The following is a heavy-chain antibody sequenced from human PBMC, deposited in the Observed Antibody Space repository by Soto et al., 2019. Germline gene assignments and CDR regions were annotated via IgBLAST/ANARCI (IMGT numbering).Heavy chain of an antibody. J-gene: IGHJ4*02. Sequence: EVQLLESGGGLVQPGGSVRLSCAASGFTFSSYAMSWVRQAPGKGLEWVSAISGSGGSTYYADSVKGRFTISRDNSKNTLYLQMNSLRAEVTAVYDCAKDVTGYSSWSRIDYWGQVTLVTVSS. V-gene: IGHV3-23*01. CDR3: AKDVTGYSSWSRIDY. CDR2: ISGSGGST. CDR1: GFTFSSYA. D-gene: IGHD6-13*01.